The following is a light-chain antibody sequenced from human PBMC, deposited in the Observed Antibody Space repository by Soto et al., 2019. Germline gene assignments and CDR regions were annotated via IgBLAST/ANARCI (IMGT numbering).Light chain of an antibody. CDR1: SVDVGAYDF. V-gene: IGLV2-11*01. Sequence: QSALTQPHSVSGSPGQSVTISCTGTSVDVGAYDFVSWYQQHPGKAPKLLIYVVSGRPSGVPDRFAGSKSGNAASLTISGLQAEDEAAYSCISFTASHTYIFGTGTKVTVL. CDR2: VVS. J-gene: IGLJ1*01. CDR3: ISFTASHTYI.